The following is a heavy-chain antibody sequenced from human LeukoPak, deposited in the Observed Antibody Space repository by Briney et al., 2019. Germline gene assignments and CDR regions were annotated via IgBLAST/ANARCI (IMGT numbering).Heavy chain of an antibody. CDR2: IYPGDSDT. CDR3: ASSGSYSGSSDY. CDR1: GSRFTSYW. J-gene: IGHJ4*02. Sequence: GGSLQISCKGSGSRFTSYWIGWVRQLPGKGLEWMGIIYPGDSDTRYSPSFQGQVTISADKSISTAYLQWSSLKASDTAMYYCASSGSYSGSSDYWGQGTLVTVSS. D-gene: IGHD1-26*01. V-gene: IGHV5-51*01.